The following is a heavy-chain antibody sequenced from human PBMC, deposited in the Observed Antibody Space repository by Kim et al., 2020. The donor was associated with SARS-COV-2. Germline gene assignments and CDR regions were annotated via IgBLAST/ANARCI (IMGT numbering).Heavy chain of an antibody. V-gene: IGHV3-64D*09. CDR3: VTPKADYGDYSPYYFDY. J-gene: IGHJ4*02. Sequence: SVKGRFTISRDNSKNTLYLQMSSLRLEDTAVYYCVTPKADYGDYSPYYFDYWGQGTLVTVSS. D-gene: IGHD4-17*01.